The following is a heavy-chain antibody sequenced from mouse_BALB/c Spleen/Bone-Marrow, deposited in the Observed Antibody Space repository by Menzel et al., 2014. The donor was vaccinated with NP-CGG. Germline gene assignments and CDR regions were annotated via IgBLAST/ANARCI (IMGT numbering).Heavy chain of an antibody. D-gene: IGHD2-2*01. J-gene: IGHJ1*01. CDR3: ARCGDSNGYNWYFDV. Sequence: QVQLQQSGAELVRPGSSVKISCKASGYEFSSYWMNWVKQRPGQGLEWIGQIYPGDGDTDYNGKFKGKATLTADKTSSTAYMQLNSLTSEDSAVYFCARCGDSNGYNWYFDVWGAGTTVTVSS. CDR1: GYEFSSYW. CDR2: IYPGDGDT. V-gene: IGHV1-80*01.